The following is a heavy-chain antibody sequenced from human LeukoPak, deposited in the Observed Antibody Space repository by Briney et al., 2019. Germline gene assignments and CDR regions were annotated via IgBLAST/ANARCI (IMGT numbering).Heavy chain of an antibody. Sequence: PSETLSLTCTVSGGSISSYYWSWIRQPPGKGLEWIGYIYYSGSTNYNPSLKSRVTISVDTSKNQFSLKLSSVTAADTAVYYCARVGDCGGDCPYYYYYYGMDVWGQGTTVTVSS. D-gene: IGHD2-21*02. V-gene: IGHV4-59*01. CDR1: GGSISSYY. CDR2: IYYSGST. CDR3: ARVGDCGGDCPYYYYYYGMDV. J-gene: IGHJ6*02.